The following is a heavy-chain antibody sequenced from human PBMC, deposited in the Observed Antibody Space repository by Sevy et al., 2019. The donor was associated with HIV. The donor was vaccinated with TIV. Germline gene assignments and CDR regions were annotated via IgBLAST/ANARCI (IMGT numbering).Heavy chain of an antibody. J-gene: IGHJ5*02. D-gene: IGHD2-15*01. CDR1: GYTFNTYR. V-gene: IGHV1-18*01. CDR3: ARAYCSGGRCYSLAS. CDR2: ISPHNGDT. Sequence: ASVKVSCKVSGYTFNTYRIHWVRQAPGQGLEWRGWISPHNGDTNYAQWLQGRVTMLTDRSSSTAYMELKSLRSDDTAVYYCARAYCSGGRCYSLASWGQGTLVTVSS.